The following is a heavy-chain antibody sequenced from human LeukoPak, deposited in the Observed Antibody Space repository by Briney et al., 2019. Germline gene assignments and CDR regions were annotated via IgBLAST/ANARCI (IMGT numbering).Heavy chain of an antibody. CDR2: IYYSGST. D-gene: IGHD3-9*01. J-gene: IGHJ4*02. CDR3: ARLNYDVLTGPFDY. V-gene: IGHV4-59*08. CDR1: GGSISSYY. Sequence: SETLSLTCTVSGGSISSYYWSWIRQPPGKGLEWIGYIYYSGSTNYNPSLKSRVTISVDTSKNQFSLKLSSVTAADTAVYYCARLNYDVLTGPFDYWGQGTLVTVSS.